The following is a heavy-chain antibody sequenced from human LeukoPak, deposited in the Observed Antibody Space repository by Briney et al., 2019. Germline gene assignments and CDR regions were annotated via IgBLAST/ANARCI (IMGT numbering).Heavy chain of an antibody. D-gene: IGHD2-21*02. CDR2: INDGGITI. Sequence: PGGSLRLSCAASGFTFSSYEMNWVRQAPGQGLEWVSYINDGGITIYYADSVKGRFTISRDNAKNSLYLQMNSLRAEDTAIYYCARDLRVVTAIPCLDYWGQGTLVTVSS. J-gene: IGHJ4*02. V-gene: IGHV3-48*03. CDR3: ARDLRVVTAIPCLDY. CDR1: GFTFSSYE.